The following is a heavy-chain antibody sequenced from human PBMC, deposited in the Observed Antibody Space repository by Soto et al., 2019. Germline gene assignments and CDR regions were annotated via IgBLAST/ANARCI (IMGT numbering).Heavy chain of an antibody. D-gene: IGHD3-10*01. CDR2: IIPMLGMS. CDR1: GDTFNFYT. Sequence: QVQLVQSGAEVKKPGSSVKVSCTASGDTFNFYTISWVRQAPGQGLEWMGRIIPMLGMSNYAQNFQGRGTMIADTSTSTAYMELSRLRSEDTALYYCATNYGSGSAHFDNWGQGTLVTVSS. V-gene: IGHV1-69*02. J-gene: IGHJ4*02. CDR3: ATNYGSGSAHFDN.